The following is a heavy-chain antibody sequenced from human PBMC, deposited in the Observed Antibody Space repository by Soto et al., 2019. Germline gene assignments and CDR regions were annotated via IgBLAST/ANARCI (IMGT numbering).Heavy chain of an antibody. CDR1: GGSFSGYY. V-gene: IGHV4-34*01. D-gene: IGHD2-15*01. CDR2: INHSGGT. J-gene: IGHJ4*02. Sequence: PSETLSLTCAVYGGSFSGYYWSWIRQPPGKGLEWIGEINHSGGTNYNPSLKSRVTISVDTSKNQFSLKLSSVTAADTAVYYCARRGGYLLSYFDYWGQGTLVTVSS. CDR3: ARRGGYLLSYFDY.